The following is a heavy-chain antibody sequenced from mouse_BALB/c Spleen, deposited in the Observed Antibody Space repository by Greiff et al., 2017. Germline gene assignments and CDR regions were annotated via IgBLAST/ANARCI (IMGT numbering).Heavy chain of an antibody. CDR1: GFSLTSYG. V-gene: IGHV2-2*02. CDR2: IWSGGST. CDR3: AREGYDEYWYFDV. J-gene: IGHJ1*01. Sequence: QVHVKQSGPGLVQPSQSLSITCTVSGFSLTSYGVHWVRQSPGKGLEWLGVIWSGGSTDYNAAFISRLSISKDNSKSQVFFKMNSLQANDTAIYYCAREGYDEYWYFDVWGAGTTVTVSS. D-gene: IGHD2-2*01.